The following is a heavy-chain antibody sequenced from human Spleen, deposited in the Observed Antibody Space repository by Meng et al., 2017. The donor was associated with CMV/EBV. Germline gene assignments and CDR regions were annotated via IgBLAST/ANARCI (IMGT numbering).Heavy chain of an antibody. CDR1: GFTFSNYA. CDR2: ISSSGSTI. V-gene: IGHV3-48*01. D-gene: IGHD6-19*01. J-gene: IGHJ4*02. CDR3: ARGSSGWYFDY. Sequence: GESLKISCAASGFTFSNYAMNWVRQAPGKGLEWVSYISSSGSTIYYADSVKGRFTISRDNAKNSLYLQMNSLRAEDTAVYYCARGSSGWYFDYWGQGTLVTVSS.